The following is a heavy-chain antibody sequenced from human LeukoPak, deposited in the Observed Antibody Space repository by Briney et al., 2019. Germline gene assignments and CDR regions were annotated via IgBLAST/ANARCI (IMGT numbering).Heavy chain of an antibody. CDR3: ARHGDGIVVVISAFDI. D-gene: IGHD3-22*01. CDR1: GFTFSSYS. Sequence: GSLRLSCAASGFTFSSYSMNWVRQPPGKGLEWIGYIYYSGSTNYNPSLKSRVTISVDTSKNQFSLKLSSVTAADTAVYYCARHGDGIVVVISAFDIWGQGAMVTVSS. CDR2: IYYSGST. V-gene: IGHV4-59*08. J-gene: IGHJ3*02.